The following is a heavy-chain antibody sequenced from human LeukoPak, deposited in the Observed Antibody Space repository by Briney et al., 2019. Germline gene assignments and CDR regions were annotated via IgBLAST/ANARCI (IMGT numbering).Heavy chain of an antibody. CDR2: IYYSGST. D-gene: IGHD2-21*02. CDR1: GGSISSYY. Sequence: SETLSLTCTVSGGSISSYYWSWIRQPPGKGLEWIGYIYYSGSTDYNPSLKSRVTISVDTSKNQFSLRLSSVTAADTAVYYCARGRVTYDYWGQGTLVTVSS. CDR3: ARGRVTYDY. J-gene: IGHJ4*02. V-gene: IGHV4-59*12.